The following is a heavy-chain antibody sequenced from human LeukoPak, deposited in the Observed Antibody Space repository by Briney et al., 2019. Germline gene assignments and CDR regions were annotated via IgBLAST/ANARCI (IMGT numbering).Heavy chain of an antibody. CDR3: ARDSSSWYGAYYYYMDV. Sequence: PSETLSLTCAVYGESFSDYYWGWIRQAPGKGLEWIGRIYTSGSTNYNPSLKSRVTMSVDTSKNQFSLKLSSVTAADTAVYYCARDSSSWYGAYYYYMDVWGKGTTVTVSS. D-gene: IGHD6-13*01. V-gene: IGHV4-59*10. CDR2: IYTSGST. J-gene: IGHJ6*03. CDR1: GESFSDYY.